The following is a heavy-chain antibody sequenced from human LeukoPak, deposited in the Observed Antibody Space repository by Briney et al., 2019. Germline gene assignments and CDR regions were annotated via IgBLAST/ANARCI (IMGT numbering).Heavy chain of an antibody. Sequence: PGGFLRLSCAASGFTFSSYAMGWVRQAPGKGLEWVSTLSGSGGNTYYADSVKGRVTISRDNSKNTLYLQMNSLRAEDTAVYYCAKERDPVLRFLEWLSGDFDYWGQGTLVTVSS. CDR2: LSGSGGNT. V-gene: IGHV3-23*01. D-gene: IGHD3-3*01. J-gene: IGHJ4*02. CDR1: GFTFSSYA. CDR3: AKERDPVLRFLEWLSGDFDY.